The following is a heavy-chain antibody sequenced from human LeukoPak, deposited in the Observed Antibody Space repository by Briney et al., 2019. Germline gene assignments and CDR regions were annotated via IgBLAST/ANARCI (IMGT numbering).Heavy chain of an antibody. D-gene: IGHD3-3*01. CDR1: GGSISTYY. CDR2: LSSSGTT. CDR3: AREISGSDYYRAYDY. Sequence: SETLSLTCTVSGGSISTYYWSWIRQPAGKGLEWIGRLSSSGTTNYNTSLKSRVTMSVDTSTNQLSLNLTSVTAADTAVYYCAREISGSDYYRAYDYWGQGTLVTVSS. V-gene: IGHV4-4*07. J-gene: IGHJ4*02.